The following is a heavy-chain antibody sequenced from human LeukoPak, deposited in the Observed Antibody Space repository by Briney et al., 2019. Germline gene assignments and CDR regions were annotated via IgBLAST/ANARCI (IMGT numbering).Heavy chain of an antibody. V-gene: IGHV3-11*01. CDR2: ISSSGSTI. CDR1: GFTFSDYY. Sequence: PGGSLRLSCAASGFTFSDYYMSWIRQAPGKGLEWVSYISSSGSTIYYADSVKGRFTISRDNAKNSLYLQMNSLRAEDTAVYYCARDYYDSSGYYLLDCWGQGTLVTVSS. J-gene: IGHJ4*02. CDR3: ARDYYDSSGYYLLDC. D-gene: IGHD3-22*01.